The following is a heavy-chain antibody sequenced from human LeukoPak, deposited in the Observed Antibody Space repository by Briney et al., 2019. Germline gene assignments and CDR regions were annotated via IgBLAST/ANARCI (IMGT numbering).Heavy chain of an antibody. J-gene: IGHJ4*02. Sequence: PGGYLRLSCAASGLTFSSHWMHWVRQAPGKGLVWVSRITNDGSSTTYADSVKGRFTISRDNAKNMLYLQVNSLRAEDTAVYYCATRQGGNPAYWGQGTLVTVSS. V-gene: IGHV3-74*01. CDR2: ITNDGSST. D-gene: IGHD1-14*01. CDR3: ATRQGGNPAY. CDR1: GLTFSSHW.